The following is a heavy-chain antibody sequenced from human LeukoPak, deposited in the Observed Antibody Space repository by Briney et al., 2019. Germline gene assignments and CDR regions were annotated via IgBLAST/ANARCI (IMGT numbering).Heavy chain of an antibody. Sequence: PGGSLRLSCAASGFTFSNYAMSWVRQAPGKGLEWVSTISGSGGSTYYADSVKGRFTISRDNSKNTLFLQMNSLRAEDTAVYYCAKQYYASGSLGLLIDYWGQGTLVTVSS. CDR2: ISGSGGST. V-gene: IGHV3-23*01. D-gene: IGHD3-10*01. J-gene: IGHJ4*02. CDR3: AKQYYASGSLGLLIDY. CDR1: GFTFSNYA.